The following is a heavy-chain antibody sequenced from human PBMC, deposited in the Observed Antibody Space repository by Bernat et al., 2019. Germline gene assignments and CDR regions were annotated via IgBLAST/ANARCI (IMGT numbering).Heavy chain of an antibody. V-gene: IGHV3-30*18. Sequence: QVQLVESGGGVVQPGRSLRLSCAASGFTFSSYGMHWVRQAPGKGLEWVAVISYDGSNKYYADSVKGRFTISRDNSKNTLYLKMNSLRAEDTAVYYCAKDQGDYGDYFFDYWGQGTLVTVSS. D-gene: IGHD4-17*01. CDR3: AKDQGDYGDYFFDY. J-gene: IGHJ4*02. CDR2: ISYDGSNK. CDR1: GFTFSSYG.